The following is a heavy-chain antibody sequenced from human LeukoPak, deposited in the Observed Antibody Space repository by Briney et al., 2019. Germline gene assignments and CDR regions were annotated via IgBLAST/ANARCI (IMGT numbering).Heavy chain of an antibody. J-gene: IGHJ3*02. D-gene: IGHD2-15*01. V-gene: IGHV4-34*01. CDR1: GGSISSYY. CDR2: INHSGST. Sequence: SETLSLTCTVSGGSISSYYWSWIRQPPGKGLEWIGEINHSGSTNYNPSLKSRVTISVDTSKNQFSPKLSSVTAADTAVYYCASPIPYCSGGSCYSDAFDIWGQGTMVTVSS. CDR3: ASPIPYCSGGSCYSDAFDI.